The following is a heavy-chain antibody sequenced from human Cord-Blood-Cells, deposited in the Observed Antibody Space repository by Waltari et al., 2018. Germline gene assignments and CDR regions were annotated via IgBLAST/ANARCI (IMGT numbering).Heavy chain of an antibody. V-gene: IGHV4-39*01. Sequence: QLQLQESGPGLAKPSETLSLTCTVSGGSISSSSYYWGWIRQPPGKGLEWIGSIYYSGSTYYNPSLKSRVTISVDTSKNQFSLKLSSETAADTAVYYCASHTYYYGSGSYAFDIWGQGTMVTVSS. J-gene: IGHJ3*02. CDR1: GGSISSSSYY. D-gene: IGHD3-10*01. CDR2: IYYSGST. CDR3: ASHTYYYGSGSYAFDI.